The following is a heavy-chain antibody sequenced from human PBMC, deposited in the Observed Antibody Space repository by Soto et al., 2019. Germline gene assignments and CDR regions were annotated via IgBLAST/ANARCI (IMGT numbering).Heavy chain of an antibody. CDR3: ARLLGYCSGGSCYDYYYNGMDV. Sequence: PGESLKISCQASGYDFSTYWISWVRQMPGKGLQWMGRIDPSDSYTNYSPSFQGHVTISADKSISTAYLQWSSLKASDTAMYYCARLLGYCSGGSCYDYYYNGMDVWGQGTTVTVSS. J-gene: IGHJ6*02. D-gene: IGHD2-15*01. CDR1: GYDFSTYW. CDR2: IDPSDSYT. V-gene: IGHV5-10-1*01.